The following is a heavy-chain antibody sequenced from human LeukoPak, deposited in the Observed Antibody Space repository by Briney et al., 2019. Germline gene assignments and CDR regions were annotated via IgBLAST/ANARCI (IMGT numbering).Heavy chain of an antibody. D-gene: IGHD3-22*01. V-gene: IGHV3-23*01. CDR2: MCGTSGCT. Sequence: GGSLRLSCQASGFTFYMYAMSWVRQAPGKGLEWVASMCGTSGCTFYPDSVKGRFTISRDNSKNVLYLRMNSLTAEDTAIYYCAKDRPNFHENSGHYYRRDGDSWGQGTLVTVSS. CDR3: AKDRPNFHENSGHYYRRDGDS. J-gene: IGHJ5*01. CDR1: GFTFYMYA.